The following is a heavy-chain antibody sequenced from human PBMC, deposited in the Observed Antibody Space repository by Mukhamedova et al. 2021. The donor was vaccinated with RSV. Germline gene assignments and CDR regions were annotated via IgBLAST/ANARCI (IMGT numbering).Heavy chain of an antibody. Sequence: ASGFTFSSSWMSWVRQAPGKGLEWLANIKQDGSDKYYVDSLKGRFTISRDNAQNSLFLQMDSRRAEDTALYYCARGADSTGWYMD. CDR2: IKQDGSDK. J-gene: IGHJ6*03. CDR1: GFTFSSSW. CDR3: ARGADSTGWYMD. V-gene: IGHV3-7*01. D-gene: IGHD6-19*01.